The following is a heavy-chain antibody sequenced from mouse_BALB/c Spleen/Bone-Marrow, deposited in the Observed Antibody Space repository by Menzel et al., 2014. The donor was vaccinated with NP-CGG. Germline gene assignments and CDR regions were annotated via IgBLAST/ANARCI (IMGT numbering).Heavy chain of an antibody. J-gene: IGHJ2*01. V-gene: IGHV7-3*02. D-gene: IGHD2-1*01. CDR2: IRNKANGYTT. Sequence: EVKLVESGGGLVQPGGFLRLSCATSGFTFTDHYMSWVRQPPGKALEWLGFIRNKANGYTTEYSASVKGRFTISRDNSQSIVYLQMNPLRAEDSATYYCARDYLYYFDYWGQGTTLTVSS. CDR3: ARDYLYYFDY. CDR1: GFTFTDHY.